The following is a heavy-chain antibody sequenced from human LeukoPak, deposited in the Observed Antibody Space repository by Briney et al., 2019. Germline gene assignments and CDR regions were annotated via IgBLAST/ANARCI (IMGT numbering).Heavy chain of an antibody. J-gene: IGHJ4*02. CDR2: IHQDGNEK. D-gene: IGHD2-21*02. CDR1: GFTFRTYW. Sequence: GGSLRLCCAASGFTFRTYWMSWVRQAPGKGLEWVANIHQDGNEKYYVDSVKSRFTISRDNAKNSLYLQMNSLRVEDTAVYYCARGDDFSGDYWGQGTLVTVSS. V-gene: IGHV3-7*04. CDR3: ARGDDFSGDY.